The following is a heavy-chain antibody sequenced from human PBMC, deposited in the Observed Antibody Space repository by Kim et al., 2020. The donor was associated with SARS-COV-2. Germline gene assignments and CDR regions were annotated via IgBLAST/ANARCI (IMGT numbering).Heavy chain of an antibody. D-gene: IGHD2-15*01. Sequence: GGSLRLSCVASGFDFSVYSMIWVRQAPGKGLEWVSSIGTAGNDIYYGDSMKGRFTISRDNAKNSLYLQLNSLRVEDTALYYCASYSSCGSCYSAYLGQGT. CDR3: ASYSSCGSCYSAY. V-gene: IGHV3-21*01. CDR1: GFDFSVYS. J-gene: IGHJ4*02. CDR2: IGTAGNDI.